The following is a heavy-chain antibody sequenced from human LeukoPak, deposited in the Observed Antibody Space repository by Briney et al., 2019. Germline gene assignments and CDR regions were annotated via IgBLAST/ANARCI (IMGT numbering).Heavy chain of an antibody. J-gene: IGHJ4*02. CDR1: GFTFSSYA. Sequence: GGSLRLSCAASGFTFSSYAMSWVRQAPGKGLEWVSAISGSGGGTYYADSVKGRFTISRDNSKNTLYLQVNSLRAEDTAVYYCAKDQGKSITMIVVVIYFDYWSQGTLVTVSS. V-gene: IGHV3-23*01. D-gene: IGHD3-22*01. CDR2: ISGSGGGT. CDR3: AKDQGKSITMIVVVIYFDY.